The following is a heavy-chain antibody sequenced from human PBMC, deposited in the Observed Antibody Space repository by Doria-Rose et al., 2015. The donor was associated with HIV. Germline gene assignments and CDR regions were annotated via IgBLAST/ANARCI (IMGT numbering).Heavy chain of an antibody. D-gene: IGHD1-26*01. V-gene: IGHV4-59*01. J-gene: IGHJ4*02. Sequence: QVQLQESGPGLVKPSETLSLTCSVSGGSISHYYWSWIRQPAGKGLEYIGDIFYTGSTNYSPSLKSRVSISIDTSKNKFSLRLSSVTAADTAVYYCARVLSGTYDYWGQGTLVTVSS. CDR3: ARVLSGTYDY. CDR2: IFYTGST. CDR1: GGSISHYY.